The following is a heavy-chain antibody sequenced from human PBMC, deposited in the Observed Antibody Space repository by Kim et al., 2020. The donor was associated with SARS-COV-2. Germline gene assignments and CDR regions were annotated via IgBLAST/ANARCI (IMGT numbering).Heavy chain of an antibody. J-gene: IGHJ6*01. D-gene: IGHD6-19*01. CDR2: ITYNGSNK. V-gene: IGHV3-30*18. CDR1: GFTFSRYG. Sequence: GGSLRLSCAASGFTFSRYGMHWVRQAPGKGLEWVSVITYNGSNKYYADSVKGRFTISRDNSKNTLYLQMNSLRAEDTAAYYCAKDICPHCLVLDYYYYYG. CDR3: AKDICPHCLVLDYYYYYG.